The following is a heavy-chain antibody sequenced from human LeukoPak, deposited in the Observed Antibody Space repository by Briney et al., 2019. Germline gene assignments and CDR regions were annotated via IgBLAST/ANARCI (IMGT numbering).Heavy chain of an antibody. CDR3: ARVGYTAMVLNDAFDI. Sequence: GASVKVSCKASGGTSSNYAISWVRQAPGQGLEWMGGVIPIFGTANYAQKFQGRVTITADKSTSTAYMELSSLRSEDTAVYYCARVGYTAMVLNDAFDIWGQGTMVTVSS. D-gene: IGHD5-18*01. J-gene: IGHJ3*02. CDR1: GGTSSNYA. V-gene: IGHV1-69*06. CDR2: VIPIFGTA.